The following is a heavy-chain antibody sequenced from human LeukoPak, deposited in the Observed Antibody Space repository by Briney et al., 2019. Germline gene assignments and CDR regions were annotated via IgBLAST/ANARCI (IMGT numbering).Heavy chain of an antibody. CDR2: IITIFGTA. J-gene: IGHJ6*03. D-gene: IGHD5-24*01. Sequence: SVKVSCKASGGTFSSYAMSWVRQAPGQGVEWMGGIITIFGTAKYAKKLQGRVTNPADESTSTAYMELSSLRSEDTAVYYCARVEGYYYYMDVWGKGTTVTVSS. CDR3: ARVEGYYYYMDV. CDR1: GGTFSSYA. V-gene: IGHV1-69*13.